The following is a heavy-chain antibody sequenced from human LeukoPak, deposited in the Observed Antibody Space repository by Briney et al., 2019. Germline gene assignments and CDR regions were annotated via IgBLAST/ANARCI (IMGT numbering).Heavy chain of an antibody. V-gene: IGHV3-30*02. J-gene: IGHJ4*02. CDR1: GFTFSSYG. CDR2: IRYDGSNK. D-gene: IGHD5-18*01. CDR3: AKAYSYGWGSYYFDY. Sequence: GGSLRLSCAASGFTFSSYGMHWVRQAPGKGLEWVAFIRYDGSNKYYADSVKGRFTISRDNSKNTLYLQMNSLRAEDTAVYYCAKAYSYGWGSYYFDYWGQGTLVTVSS.